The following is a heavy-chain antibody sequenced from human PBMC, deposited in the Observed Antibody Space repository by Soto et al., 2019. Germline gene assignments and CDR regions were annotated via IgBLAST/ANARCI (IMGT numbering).Heavy chain of an antibody. CDR1: GFSLTTSGRG. CDR3: AHRRAMMDAFDV. J-gene: IGHJ3*01. V-gene: IGHV2-5*02. CDR2: FFWGDDK. Sequence: QITLKESGPTLVKPTQTLTLTCTFSGFSLTTSGRGVGWIRQPPGKALEWLALFFWGDDKRYSPSLKTRLTISKATSKNQVVLKMTNMGPEDTAIYYCAHRRAMMDAFDVWGQGTVVTVSS. D-gene: IGHD3-16*01.